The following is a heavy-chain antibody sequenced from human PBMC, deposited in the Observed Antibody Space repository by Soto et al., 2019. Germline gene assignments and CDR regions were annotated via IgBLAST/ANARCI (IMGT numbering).Heavy chain of an antibody. V-gene: IGHV3-33*01. CDR2: IWYDGSNK. Sequence: PGGSLRLSCAASGFPFSSYGMHWVRQAPGKGLEWVAVIWYDGSNKYYADSVKGRFTISRDNSKNTLYLQMNSLRAEDTAVYYCARANLEYCSSTSCYGMDVWGQGTTVTVSS. D-gene: IGHD2-2*01. J-gene: IGHJ6*02. CDR3: ARANLEYCSSTSCYGMDV. CDR1: GFPFSSYG.